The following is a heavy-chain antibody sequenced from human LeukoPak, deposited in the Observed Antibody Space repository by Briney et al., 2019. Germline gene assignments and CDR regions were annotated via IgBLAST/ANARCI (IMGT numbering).Heavy chain of an antibody. CDR3: ASSPGGNARIWLDY. J-gene: IGHJ4*02. V-gene: IGHV1-3*02. D-gene: IGHD4-23*01. Sequence: ASVKVSCKASGYTFTNYALHWVRQAPGQRLEWMGWTNGATGNTRFSQDFQGRLTITIDTSASTASMELSSLRSEDTAVYCCASSPGGNARIWLDYWGQGTLVTVSS. CDR2: TNGATGNT. CDR1: GYTFTNYA.